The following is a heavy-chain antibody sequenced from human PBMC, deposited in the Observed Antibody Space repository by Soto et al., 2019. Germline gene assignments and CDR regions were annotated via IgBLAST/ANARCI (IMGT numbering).Heavy chain of an antibody. V-gene: IGHV3-30*03. D-gene: IGHD3-10*01. Sequence: QVQLVESGGGVVQPGRSLRLSCAASAFPFSSYGMQWVREAPGKGLEWVAVISYDGSNKYYADSVKGRFTISRDNSASTLYLQMNSLRPDDTALYYCVGGQYYFDYRGQGTLVTVSP. CDR1: AFPFSSYG. J-gene: IGHJ4*02. CDR3: VGGQYYFDY. CDR2: ISYDGSNK.